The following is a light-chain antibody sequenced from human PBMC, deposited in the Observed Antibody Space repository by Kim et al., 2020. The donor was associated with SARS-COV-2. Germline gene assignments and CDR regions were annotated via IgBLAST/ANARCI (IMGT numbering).Light chain of an antibody. CDR1: QSVLYSSNNKNY. J-gene: IGKJ4*01. V-gene: IGKV4-1*01. Sequence: DIVMTQSPDSLAVSLGERATINCKSSQSVLYSSNNKNYLAWYQQKPGQPPKLLIYWASTRESGVPDRFSGNGSGTDFTLTISSLQAEDVAVYYCQQYYSTPPTFGGGTKVDIK. CDR2: WAS. CDR3: QQYYSTPPT.